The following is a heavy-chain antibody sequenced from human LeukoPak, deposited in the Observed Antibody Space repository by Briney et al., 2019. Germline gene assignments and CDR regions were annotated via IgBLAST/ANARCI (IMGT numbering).Heavy chain of an antibody. CDR2: IRQDESER. CDR1: GFSFSSYW. Sequence: GRPLRLSCAGSGFSFSSYWMTWVRHLPGKGPEWVANIRQDESERYFADSVKGRFTISRDNAKKSVYLHMSSLGAEDTALYYCAKGSGFGELRYYMDVWGKGTTVTISS. D-gene: IGHD3-10*01. CDR3: AKGSGFGELRYYMDV. V-gene: IGHV3-7*01. J-gene: IGHJ6*03.